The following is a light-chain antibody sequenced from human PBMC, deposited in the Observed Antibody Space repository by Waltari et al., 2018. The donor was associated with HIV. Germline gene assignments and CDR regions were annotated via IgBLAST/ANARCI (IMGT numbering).Light chain of an antibody. CDR1: QSVSSY. J-gene: IGKJ5*01. V-gene: IGKV3-11*01. Sequence: EIVLTQSPATLSLSPGERATLSCRASQSVSSYLAWYQQKPGQALSLLIYDASNRATGIPARCSGSGSGTDFTLTISSREPEDFAVYYCQQRSNWPPSITFGQGTRLEIK. CDR2: DAS. CDR3: QQRSNWPPSIT.